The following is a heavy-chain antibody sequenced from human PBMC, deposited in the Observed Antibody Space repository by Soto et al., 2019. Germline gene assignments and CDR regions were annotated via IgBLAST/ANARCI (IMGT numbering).Heavy chain of an antibody. CDR1: GYGFTTYG. CDR2: ITAYNGDT. D-gene: IGHD3-3*01. V-gene: IGHV1-18*01. J-gene: IGHJ4*02. CDR3: ARDPKYDVWSGSSRRALPEFRFDY. Sequence: AAVKVSCKASGYGFTTYGISWVRQAPGQGLEWMGWITAYNGDTKYAQKFQGRVTMATDTSTSTAYLELRSLRSDDTAVYYCARDPKYDVWSGSSRRALPEFRFDYWGQGALVTVSS.